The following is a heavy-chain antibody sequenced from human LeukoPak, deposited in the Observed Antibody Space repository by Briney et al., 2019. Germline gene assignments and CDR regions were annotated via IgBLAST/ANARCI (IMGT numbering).Heavy chain of an antibody. Sequence: ASVKVSCKASGYPFTGYYLHWVRQAPGQGLEWMGWINPNSGFTNYAQKFQGRVTMTRDTSISTAYMELSRLRSDDTAVYYCVRLADCSSSSCRSFDYWGQGTLVTVSS. CDR3: VRLADCSSSSCRSFDY. J-gene: IGHJ4*02. CDR1: GYPFTGYY. V-gene: IGHV1-2*02. CDR2: INPNSGFT. D-gene: IGHD2-2*01.